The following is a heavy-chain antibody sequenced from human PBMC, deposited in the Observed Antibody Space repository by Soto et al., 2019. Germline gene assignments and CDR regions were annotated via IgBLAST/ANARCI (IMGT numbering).Heavy chain of an antibody. CDR3: AREVRHNSLYGMDV. V-gene: IGHV4-61*01. CDR2: IYNSGTT. J-gene: IGHJ6*02. CDR1: GDSVNSGTYY. Sequence: PSETLCLTCTVSGDSVNSGTYYWSWIRQPPGKGLEWIGYIYNSGTTKYNPSLKSRVTISVDTSKNQFSLNLSSVTAADTAVYYCAREVRHNSLYGMDVWGQGTTVTVSS.